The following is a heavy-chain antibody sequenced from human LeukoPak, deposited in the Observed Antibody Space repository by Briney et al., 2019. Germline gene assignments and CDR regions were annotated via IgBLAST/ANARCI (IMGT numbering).Heavy chain of an antibody. CDR2: IIPIFSTE. J-gene: IGHJ6*01. D-gene: IGHD2-2*01. CDR1: VCTFISYA. CDR3: ARGSSDCSSTSCYALYYYYGMDV. V-gene: IGHV1-69*13. Sequence: SVTLSFTASVCTFISYAFNWVRQPPAQGQEWMGGIIPIFSTEKYAQKLQGRVTSTADESTSTAYMELSSRRSEDTAVYYCARGSSDCSSTSCYALYYYYGMDVWGEGTTVTVSS.